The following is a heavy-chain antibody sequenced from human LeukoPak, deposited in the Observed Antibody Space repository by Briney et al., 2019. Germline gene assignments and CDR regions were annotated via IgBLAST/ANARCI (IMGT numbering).Heavy chain of an antibody. J-gene: IGHJ4*02. D-gene: IGHD4-17*01. CDR2: ISSSGFTI. Sequence: GGSLRLSCAASGFTFSDYYMSWIRQAPGKGLEWVSYISSSGFTIYYADSVKGRFTISRDNAKNSLYLQMNSLRAEDTAVYYCARVPTVTFFDYWGQGTLVTVSS. V-gene: IGHV3-11*04. CDR1: GFTFSDYY. CDR3: ARVPTVTFFDY.